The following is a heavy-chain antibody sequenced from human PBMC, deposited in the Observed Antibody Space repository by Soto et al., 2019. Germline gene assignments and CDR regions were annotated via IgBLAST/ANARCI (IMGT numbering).Heavy chain of an antibody. CDR3: AKAEGEQWLIPHLDN. CDR1: GFNFKKFA. J-gene: IGHJ4*02. Sequence: EVQLLESGGGVVQPGGSLRLSCVASGFNFKKFAMAWVRQAPGEGLEWVSSISCCGGSTSYADSVKGRFSTARDDSKNTLSLEMDGLRVEDTAQYFCAKAEGEQWLIPHLDNWGQGTLVTVS. CDR2: ISCCGGST. D-gene: IGHD6-19*01. V-gene: IGHV3-23*01.